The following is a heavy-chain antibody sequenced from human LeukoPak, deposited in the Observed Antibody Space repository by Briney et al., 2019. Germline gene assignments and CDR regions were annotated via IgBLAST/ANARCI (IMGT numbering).Heavy chain of an antibody. Sequence: SVKVSCKASGYTFTSYGISWVRQAPGQGLEWMGGIIPIFGTANYAQKFQGRVTITADESTSTAYMELSSLRSEDTAVYYCARGIAARPDYWGQGTLVTVSS. J-gene: IGHJ4*02. CDR1: GYTFTSYG. V-gene: IGHV1-69*13. D-gene: IGHD6-6*01. CDR2: IIPIFGTA. CDR3: ARGIAARPDY.